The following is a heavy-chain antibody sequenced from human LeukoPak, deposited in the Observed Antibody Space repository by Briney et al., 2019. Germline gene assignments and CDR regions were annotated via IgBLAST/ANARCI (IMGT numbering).Heavy chain of an antibody. CDR2: IKSKTDGGTT. D-gene: IGHD3-22*01. CDR3: TTDPQQTYYHDSSGYYSVGRSDY. Sequence: PGGSLRLSCAASGFTFSNAWMSWVRQAPGKGLEWVGRIKSKTDGGTTDYAAPVKGRFTISRDDSKNTLYQQMNSLKTEDTAVYYCTTDPQQTYYHDSSGYYSVGRSDYWGQGTLVTVSS. J-gene: IGHJ4*02. V-gene: IGHV3-15*01. CDR1: GFTFSNAW.